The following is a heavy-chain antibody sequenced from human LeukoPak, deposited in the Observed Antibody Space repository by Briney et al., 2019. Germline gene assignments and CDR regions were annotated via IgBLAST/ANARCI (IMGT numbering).Heavy chain of an antibody. Sequence: GGSLRLSCAASGFTSSSYWMSWVRQAPGKGLEWVANIKQDGSEKYYVDSVKGRFTISRDNAKNSLYLQMNSLRAEDTAVYYCARDYGSGSYYPYYFDYWGQGTLVTVSS. CDR1: GFTSSSYW. V-gene: IGHV3-7*01. J-gene: IGHJ4*02. D-gene: IGHD3-10*01. CDR3: ARDYGSGSYYPYYFDY. CDR2: IKQDGSEK.